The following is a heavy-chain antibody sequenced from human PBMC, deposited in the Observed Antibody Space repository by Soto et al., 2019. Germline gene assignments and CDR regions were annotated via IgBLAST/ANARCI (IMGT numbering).Heavy chain of an antibody. D-gene: IGHD2-15*01. CDR2: ISSSSSTI. CDR1: GFTFSTYS. CDR3: ARGACSGGSCYSWNQYFDY. V-gene: IGHV3-48*01. J-gene: IGHJ4*02. Sequence: EVQLVDSGGGLVQPGGSLRFSCAASGFTFSTYSMNWVRQAPGKGLEWVSYISSSSSTIYFADSVRGRFTISRDNAKNSLYLQMNSLRAEDTAVYYCARGACSGGSCYSWNQYFDYWGQGTLVTVSS.